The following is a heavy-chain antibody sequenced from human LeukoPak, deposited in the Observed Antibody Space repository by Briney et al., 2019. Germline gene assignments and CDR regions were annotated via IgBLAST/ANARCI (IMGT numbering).Heavy chain of an antibody. V-gene: IGHV3-64D*06. CDR1: GFSLSTYV. Sequence: GGSLRLSCSASGFSLSTYVMYWVRQAPGKGLEYVSGIINDGSSTYYADSAKGRFTISRDNTKNTVYLQMSSLRAEDTAVYYCLRDGRFFDYWGHGTLVTVSS. CDR2: IINDGSST. CDR3: LRDGRFFDY. J-gene: IGHJ4*01.